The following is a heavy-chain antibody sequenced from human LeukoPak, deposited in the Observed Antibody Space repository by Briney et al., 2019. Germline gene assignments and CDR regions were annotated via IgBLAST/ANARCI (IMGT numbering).Heavy chain of an antibody. J-gene: IGHJ4*02. V-gene: IGHV1-18*01. CDR3: ARDCSSTSCYNVY. CDR2: ISTYNGDT. CDR1: GYTFTNHG. Sequence: ASVKVSCKASGYTFTNHGFSWVRQAPGQGLEWMGWISTYNGDTNYAQNLQGRVTMTTDTSTSRAYMEMRSLRSDDTAVYYCARDCSSTSCYNVYWGQGTLVTVSS. D-gene: IGHD2-2*02.